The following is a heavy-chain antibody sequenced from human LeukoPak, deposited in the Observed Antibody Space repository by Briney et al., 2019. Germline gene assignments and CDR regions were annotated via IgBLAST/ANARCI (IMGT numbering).Heavy chain of an antibody. Sequence: PGGSLRLSCAASGFTFSSYAMSWVRQAPGKGLEWVAVIWYDGSNKYYAGSVKGRFTISRDNSKNTLYLQMNSLRAEDTAVYYCARDGGGSGYLEYYFDYWGQGTLVTVSS. J-gene: IGHJ4*02. D-gene: IGHD3-22*01. CDR3: ARDGGGSGYLEYYFDY. V-gene: IGHV3-33*08. CDR2: IWYDGSNK. CDR1: GFTFSSYA.